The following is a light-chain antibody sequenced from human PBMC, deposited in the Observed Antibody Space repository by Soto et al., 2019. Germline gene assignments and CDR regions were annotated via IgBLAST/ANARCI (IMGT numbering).Light chain of an antibody. J-gene: IGKJ1*01. V-gene: IGKV1-6*01. CDR3: LQDFNYPWT. Sequence: AIQMTQSPSSLSASVGDRVTITCRASQAIRNDLGWYQQKPGKTPKLLIFAASSLQSGVPSRFSGSGSGTDFTLTISSLQPEDFATYYCLQDFNYPWTFDQGTKVEIE. CDR1: QAIRND. CDR2: AAS.